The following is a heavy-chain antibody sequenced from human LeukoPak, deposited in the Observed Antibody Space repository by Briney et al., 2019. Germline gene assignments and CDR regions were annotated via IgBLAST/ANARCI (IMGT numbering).Heavy chain of an antibody. D-gene: IGHD3-22*01. CDR2: ISTHNGIT. V-gene: IGHV1-18*01. Sequence: ASLKLSCRASGYTFTSYAMSWVRQAPGQGPEWVWSISTHNGITHYAHSLQGRVSMTTDRYASTVYMAVGSLKSDDTAVYYWARDRGCSGYVYDYHRMDVWGKGTMVTVSS. J-gene: IGHJ6*03. CDR1: GYTFTSYA. CDR3: ARDRGCSGYVYDYHRMDV.